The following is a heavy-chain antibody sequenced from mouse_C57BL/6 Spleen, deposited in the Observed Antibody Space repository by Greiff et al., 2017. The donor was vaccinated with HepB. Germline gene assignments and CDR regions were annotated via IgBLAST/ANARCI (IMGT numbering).Heavy chain of an antibody. CDR3: GRGDYYYGSSYYFDY. V-gene: IGHV1-47*01. J-gene: IGHJ2*01. D-gene: IGHD1-1*01. Sequence: QVQLQQSGAELVKPGASVKMSCKASGYTFTTYPIEWMKQNHGKSLEWIGNFHPYNDDNKYNEKFKGKATLTVEKSSSTVYLELSRLTSDDSAVYCCGRGDYYYGSSYYFDYWGQGTTLTVSS. CDR2: FHPYNDDN. CDR1: GYTFTTYP.